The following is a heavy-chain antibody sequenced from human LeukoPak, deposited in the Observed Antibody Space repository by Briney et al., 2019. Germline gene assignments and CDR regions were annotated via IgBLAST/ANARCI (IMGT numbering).Heavy chain of an antibody. CDR1: GYTFTSYD. Sequence: GASVKVSCKASGYTFTSYDINWVRQATGQGLEWMGWMNPNSGNTGYAQKFQGRVTITAGESTSTAYMELSSLRSEDTAVYYCARGPPNYDSRFDYWGQGTLVTVSS. D-gene: IGHD3-22*01. CDR2: MNPNSGNT. J-gene: IGHJ4*02. V-gene: IGHV1-8*01. CDR3: ARGPPNYDSRFDY.